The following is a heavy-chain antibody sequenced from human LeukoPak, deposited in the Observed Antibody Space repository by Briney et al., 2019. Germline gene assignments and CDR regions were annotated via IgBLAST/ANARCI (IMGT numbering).Heavy chain of an antibody. D-gene: IGHD5-12*01. J-gene: IGHJ4*02. CDR3: AHRIVASPFDY. CDR2: IYWDDDK. CDR1: GGSISSGDYY. V-gene: IGHV2-5*08. Sequence: TLSLTCTVSGGSISSGDYYWSWIRQPPGKALEWLALIYWDDDKRYSPSLKSRLTITKDTSKNQVVLTMTNMDPVDTATYYCAHRIVASPFDYWGQGTLVTVSS.